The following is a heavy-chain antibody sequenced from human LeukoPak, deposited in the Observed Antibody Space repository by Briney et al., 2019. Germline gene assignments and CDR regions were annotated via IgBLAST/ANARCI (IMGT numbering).Heavy chain of an antibody. Sequence: GGSLRLSCAASGFIFSNYGMHWVRQAPDKGLDWVAVIWYDGSNKYYADSVKGRFTISRDNSKNTLYLQMNSLRAEDTAVYYCARGALYYDFWSGYYTEYWGQGTLVTVSS. V-gene: IGHV3-33*01. J-gene: IGHJ4*02. CDR2: IWYDGSNK. CDR1: GFIFSNYG. CDR3: ARGALYYDFWSGYYTEY. D-gene: IGHD3-3*01.